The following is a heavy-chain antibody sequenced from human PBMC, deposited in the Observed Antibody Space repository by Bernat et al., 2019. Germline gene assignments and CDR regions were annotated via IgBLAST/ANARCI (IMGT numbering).Heavy chain of an antibody. CDR2: ICTDGNNK. CDR1: GFTFTTYD. J-gene: IGHJ4*02. V-gene: IGHV3-33*01. Sequence: QVQLVESGGGLVQPGTSLTLSCATSGFTFTTYDISWVRQAPGKGLEWVAVICTDGNNKYYVDSVKGRFTISRDNSESTVYLQMNSLRAEDTAVYYCARDNDGSSHYDQFDYWGQGTLVTVSS. D-gene: IGHD3-22*01. CDR3: ARDNDGSSHYDQFDY.